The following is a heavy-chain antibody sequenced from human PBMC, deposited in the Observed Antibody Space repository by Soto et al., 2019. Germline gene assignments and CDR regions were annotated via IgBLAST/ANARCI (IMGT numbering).Heavy chain of an antibody. CDR3: ARPYYYGSGNYYYYYGMDV. CDR2: IIPIFGTA. J-gene: IGHJ6*02. CDR1: GGTFSSYA. Sequence: QVQLVQSGAEVKKPGSSVKVSCKASGGTFSSYAISWVRQAPGQGLEWMGGIIPIFGTANYAQKFQGRVTITADESTSTAYMELSSLRSEDTAVYYCARPYYYGSGNYYYYYGMDVWGQGTTVTVS. V-gene: IGHV1-69*01. D-gene: IGHD3-10*01.